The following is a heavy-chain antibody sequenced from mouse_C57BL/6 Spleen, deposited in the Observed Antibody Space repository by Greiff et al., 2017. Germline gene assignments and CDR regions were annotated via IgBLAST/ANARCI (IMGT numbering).Heavy chain of an antibody. Sequence: VKLMESGAELVKPGASVKISCKASGYAFSSYWMNWVKQRPGKGLEWIGQIYPGDGDTNYNGKFKGKATLTADKSSSTAYMQLSSLTSEDSAVYFCARKDDYDGTGYYFDYWGQGTTLTVSA. CDR2: IYPGDGDT. CDR1: GYAFSSYW. D-gene: IGHD2-4*01. J-gene: IGHJ2*01. V-gene: IGHV1-80*01. CDR3: ARKDDYDGTGYYFDY.